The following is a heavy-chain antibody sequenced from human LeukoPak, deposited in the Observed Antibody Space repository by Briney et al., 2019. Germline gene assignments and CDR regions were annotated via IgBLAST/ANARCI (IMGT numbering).Heavy chain of an antibody. CDR3: SRLLRAVTQFDY. Sequence: GVPLQISCKGSGSLFTSYWSDWGRQMPGKGLEWMGIFYPGDSDTRYSPSFQGQVTITADNSISTACLQLTRMLESDTAMYYCSRLLRAVTQFDYWGQGTLVTVSS. CDR2: FYPGDSDT. V-gene: IGHV5-51*01. J-gene: IGHJ4*02. CDR1: GSLFTSYW. D-gene: IGHD2-15*01.